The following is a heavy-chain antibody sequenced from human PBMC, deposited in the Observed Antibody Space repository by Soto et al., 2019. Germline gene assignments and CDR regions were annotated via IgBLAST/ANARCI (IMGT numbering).Heavy chain of an antibody. CDR2: IYYSGST. J-gene: IGHJ4*02. V-gene: IGHV4-39*01. CDR1: GGSISSSSYY. D-gene: IGHD6-13*01. Sequence: QLQLQESGPGLVKPSETLSLTCTVSGGSISSSSYYWGWIRQPPGKGLEWIGSIYYSGSTYYNPSLKSRVTISVDTSKNQFSLKLSSVTAADTAVYYCARHEERAAAAPVDYWGQGTLVTVSS. CDR3: ARHEERAAAAPVDY.